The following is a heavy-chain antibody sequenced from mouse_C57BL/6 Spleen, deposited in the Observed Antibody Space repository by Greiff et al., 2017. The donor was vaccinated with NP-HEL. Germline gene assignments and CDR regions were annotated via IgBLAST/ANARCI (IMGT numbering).Heavy chain of an antibody. Sequence: VQLQQSGAELVKPGASVKISCKASGYAFSSYWMNWVKQRPGKGLEWIGQIYPGDGDTNYNGKFKGKATLTADKSSSTAYMQLSSLTSADSAVCFCARRAAQAAFAYWGQGTLVTVSA. CDR1: GYAFSSYW. D-gene: IGHD3-2*02. CDR3: ARRAAQAAFAY. V-gene: IGHV1-80*01. CDR2: IYPGDGDT. J-gene: IGHJ3*01.